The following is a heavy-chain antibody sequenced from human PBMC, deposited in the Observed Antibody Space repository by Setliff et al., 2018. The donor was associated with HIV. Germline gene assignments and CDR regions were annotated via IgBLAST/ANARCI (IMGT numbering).Heavy chain of an antibody. D-gene: IGHD3-3*01. CDR3: ATLRIDYFDY. CDR1: GFTFNKYA. J-gene: IGHJ4*02. CDR2: IGGSASGT. Sequence: PGGSLRLSCVGSGFTFNKYAMSWVRQAPGKGLEWVSAIGGSASGTYYKDSVKGRFTISRDNSKNTLYLQMNSLKTEDTAVYYCATLRIDYFDYWGQGTLVTVSS. V-gene: IGHV3-23*01.